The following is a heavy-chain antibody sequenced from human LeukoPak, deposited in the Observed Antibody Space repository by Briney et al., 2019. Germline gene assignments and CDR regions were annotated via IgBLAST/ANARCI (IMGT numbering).Heavy chain of an antibody. V-gene: IGHV3-15*01. CDR1: GFTFSNAW. J-gene: IGHJ4*02. Sequence: GGSLRLSCAASGFTFSNAWMSWVRQAPGKGLEWVGRIKSKTGGGTTDYAAPVKGRFTISRDDSKNTAYLQMNSLKTEDTAVYYCTSGLYSSSWTEQDTVDYWGQGTLVTVSS. CDR2: IKSKTGGGTT. CDR3: TSGLYSSSWTEQDTVDY. D-gene: IGHD6-13*01.